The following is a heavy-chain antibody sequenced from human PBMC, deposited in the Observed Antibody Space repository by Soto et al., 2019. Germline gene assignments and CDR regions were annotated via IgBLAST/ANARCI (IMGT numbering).Heavy chain of an antibody. V-gene: IGHV4-30-4*01. CDR2: IYYSGGT. J-gene: IGHJ5*02. CDR1: GGSISSGDYY. D-gene: IGHD6-19*01. CDR3: ARLEGIAVAGQVNWFDP. Sequence: SETLSLTCTVSGGSISSGDYYWSWIRQPPVKGLEWIGYIYYSGGTYYNPSLKSRVTISVDTSKNQFSLKLSSVTAADTAVYYCARLEGIAVAGQVNWFDPWGQGTLVTVSS.